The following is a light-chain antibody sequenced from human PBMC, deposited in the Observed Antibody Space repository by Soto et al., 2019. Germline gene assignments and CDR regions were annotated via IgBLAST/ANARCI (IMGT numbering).Light chain of an antibody. Sequence: SYELTQPPSVSVAPGQTARITCGGNNIGSKSVHWYQQKPGQAPVLVVYDDSDRPSGIPERFSGSNSGNTATLTISRVDAGDEADYYCQVWDSSSDHSVFGTGTKLTVL. V-gene: IGLV3-21*02. J-gene: IGLJ1*01. CDR1: NIGSKS. CDR3: QVWDSSSDHSV. CDR2: DDS.